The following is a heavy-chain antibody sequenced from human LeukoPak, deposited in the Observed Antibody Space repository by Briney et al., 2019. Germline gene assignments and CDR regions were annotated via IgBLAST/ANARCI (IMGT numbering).Heavy chain of an antibody. CDR2: IYHSGNT. CDR1: GGSISNNGYL. V-gene: IGHV4-39*01. Sequence: PWETLSLTCTASGGSISNNGYLWGWIRQPPGKGLEWIGSIYHSGNTYYNPCIRSRVTLSVDTAKNHFSLRLSSVNAADTAFYYCARHGNIVVVVAARGFDPWGQGSMVTVSS. D-gene: IGHD2-15*01. J-gene: IGHJ5*02. CDR3: ARHGNIVVVVAARGFDP.